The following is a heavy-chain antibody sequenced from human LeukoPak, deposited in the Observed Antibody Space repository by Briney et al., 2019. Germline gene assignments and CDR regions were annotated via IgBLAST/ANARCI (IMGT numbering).Heavy chain of an antibody. J-gene: IGHJ4*02. CDR2: IYYSGST. Sequence: PSETLSLTCTVSGGSISSYYWSWIRQPPGQGLEWIGYIYYSGSTNYNPSLKSRVTISVDTSKNQFSLKLSSVTAADTAVYYCARVHLGDFWSGFDYWGQGTLVTVSS. D-gene: IGHD3-3*01. V-gene: IGHV4-59*01. CDR3: ARVHLGDFWSGFDY. CDR1: GGSISSYY.